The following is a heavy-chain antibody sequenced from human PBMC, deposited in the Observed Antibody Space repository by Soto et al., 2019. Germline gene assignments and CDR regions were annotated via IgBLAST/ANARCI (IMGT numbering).Heavy chain of an antibody. CDR1: GFTFSSYW. V-gene: IGHV3-7*05. CDR2: IKQDGSEK. CDR3: ARDRECSSWFRFDY. D-gene: IGHD6-13*01. Sequence: EVQLVESGGGLVQPGGSLRLSCAASGFTFSSYWMSWVRQAPGKGLEWVANIKQDGSEKYYVDSVKGRFTISRDNAKNSLYLQMNSLRAEDTAVYYCARDRECSSWFRFDYWGQGTLVTVSS. J-gene: IGHJ4*02.